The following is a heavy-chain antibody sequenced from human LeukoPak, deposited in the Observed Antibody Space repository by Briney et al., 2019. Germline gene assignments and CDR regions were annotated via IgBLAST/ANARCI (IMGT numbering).Heavy chain of an antibody. V-gene: IGHV3-33*01. CDR3: ARGIAVAGTNWLDR. CDR1: GFTFSSYG. CDR2: IWYDGSNK. J-gene: IGHJ5*02. Sequence: GGYLRLSCAASGFTFSSYGVHWVRQAPGKGLEWVAVIWYDGSNKYYADSVKGRFTISRDNSKNTLYLQMNSLRAEDTAVYYCARGIAVAGTNWLDRWGQGTLVTVSS. D-gene: IGHD6-19*01.